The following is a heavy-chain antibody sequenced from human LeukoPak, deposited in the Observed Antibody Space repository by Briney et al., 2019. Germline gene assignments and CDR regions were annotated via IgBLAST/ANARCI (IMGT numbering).Heavy chain of an antibody. CDR3: ARQRYYYGMDV. CDR1: GGSISSYY. J-gene: IGHJ6*02. V-gene: IGHV4-59*08. Sequence: KPSETLSLTCTVSGGSISSYYWSWIRQPPGKGLEWIGYIYYSGSTNYNPSLKSRVTISVDTSKNQFSLKLSSVTAADTAVYYCARQRYYYGMDVWGQGTTVTVSS. CDR2: IYYSGST.